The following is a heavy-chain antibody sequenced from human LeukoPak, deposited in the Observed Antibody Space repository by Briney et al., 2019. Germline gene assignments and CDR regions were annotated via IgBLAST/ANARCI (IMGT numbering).Heavy chain of an antibody. V-gene: IGHV4-34*01. CDR3: ARGRMGSGGFDY. Sequence: SETPSLTCAVYGGSFSGYYWSWIRQPPGKGLEWIGEINHSGSTNYNPSLKSRVTISVDTSKNQFSLKLSSVTAADTAVYYCARGRMGSGGFDYWGQGTLVTVSS. D-gene: IGHD3-10*01. CDR1: GGSFSGYY. CDR2: INHSGST. J-gene: IGHJ4*02.